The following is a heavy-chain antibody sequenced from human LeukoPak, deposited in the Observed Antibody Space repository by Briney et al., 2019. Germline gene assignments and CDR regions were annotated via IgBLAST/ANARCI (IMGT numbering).Heavy chain of an antibody. CDR3: ASSNWLRDANFDF. D-gene: IGHD5-12*01. CDR1: GGSISSSTYY. Sequence: PSETLSLTCTVSGGSISSSTYYWGWIRQPPGKGFEWIGNMHKSGVTSYNPSLKSRVTISIDTSTNQFSLMLNSVTAADTAVYYCASSNWLRDANFDFWGQGTLVTVSS. CDR2: MHKSGVT. V-gene: IGHV4-39*01. J-gene: IGHJ4*02.